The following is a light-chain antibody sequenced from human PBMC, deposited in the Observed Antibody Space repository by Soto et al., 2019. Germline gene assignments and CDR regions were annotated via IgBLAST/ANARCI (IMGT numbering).Light chain of an antibody. CDR3: QQTYSTPPT. CDR1: QSISSY. Sequence: DIQMTQSPSSLSASVGDRDTITCRASQSISSYLNWYQQKPGKAPKLLIYAASSLQSGVPSRFSCSGSGTDFTLTISSLQPEDFATYYCQQTYSTPPTFGQGTKLEIK. V-gene: IGKV1-39*01. CDR2: AAS. J-gene: IGKJ2*01.